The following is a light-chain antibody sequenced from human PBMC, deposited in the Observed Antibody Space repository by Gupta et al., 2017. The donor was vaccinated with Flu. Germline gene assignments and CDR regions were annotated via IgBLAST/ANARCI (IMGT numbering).Light chain of an antibody. CDR3: QQRSSWPLT. CDR2: EAS. CDR1: QSVSHF. J-gene: IGKJ4*01. Sequence: EIVLTQSTVTLSLSPGDRATVSCRASQSVSHFLAWYQQKPGQAPRLLIYEASNRATGVPARFSGSGSGTDFTLTISSLEPEDFAVYYCQQRSSWPLTFGGGTKVEI. V-gene: IGKV3-11*01.